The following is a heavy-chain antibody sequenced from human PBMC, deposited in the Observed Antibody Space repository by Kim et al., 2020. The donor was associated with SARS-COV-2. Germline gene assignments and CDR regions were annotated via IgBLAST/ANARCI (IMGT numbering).Heavy chain of an antibody. V-gene: IGHV1-18*01. J-gene: IGHJ5*01. CDR3: ARDSLPMTTHRGADS. D-gene: IGHD4-4*01. CDR1: GYTFSTYG. Sequence: ASVKVSCKASGYTFSTYGFNWVRQAPGQGLEWMGWISAYNGDTIYAQKFQDRVTMTTDTSTSATYMELGSLRSDDTAVYYCARDSLPMTTHRGADSWGQGTLVTVSS. CDR2: ISAYNGDT.